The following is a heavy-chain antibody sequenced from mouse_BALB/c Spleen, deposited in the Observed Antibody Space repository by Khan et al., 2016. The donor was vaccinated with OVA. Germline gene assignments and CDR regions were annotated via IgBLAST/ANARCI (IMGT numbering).Heavy chain of an antibody. J-gene: IGHJ3*01. D-gene: IGHD3-2*02. V-gene: IGHV1-54*01. CDR3: SISGYGFGAY. CDR1: GYAFTNYL. Sequence: QVQLQQSGAELVRPGTSVQVSCKASGYAFTNYLIEWVKQRPGQGLEWIGVINPGSGGTNYNEKFKDKATLTADKSSSTAYMQLSSLTSDGSAVYFCSISGYGFGAYWGPGTLVTVSA. CDR2: INPGSGGT.